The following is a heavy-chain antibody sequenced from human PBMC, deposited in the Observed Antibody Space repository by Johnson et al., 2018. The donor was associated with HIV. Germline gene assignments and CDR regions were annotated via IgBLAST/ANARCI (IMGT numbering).Heavy chain of an antibody. J-gene: IGHJ3*02. D-gene: IGHD3-22*01. Sequence: QVQLVESGGGLVKPGGSLRLSCVASGVIFSDYYMSWIRQAPGKGLEWVAVISYDGSHKYYGDSVKGRFTISRDNSKNTLYLQMNSLRAEDTAVYYCARDRGYWDAFDIWGQGTMVTVSS. CDR3: ARDRGYWDAFDI. CDR1: GVIFSDYY. V-gene: IGHV3-30*03. CDR2: ISYDGSHK.